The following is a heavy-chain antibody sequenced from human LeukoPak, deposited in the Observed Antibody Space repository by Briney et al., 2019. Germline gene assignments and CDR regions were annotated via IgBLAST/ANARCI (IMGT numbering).Heavy chain of an antibody. CDR1: SDKISSYY. J-gene: IGHJ5*02. D-gene: IGHD7-27*01. V-gene: IGHV4-59*05. CDR3: ASLGTLRS. Sequence: SETLSLTCSVPSDKISSYYWNWIRQPPGKGLEWIGSISYSGTNYNNPSLKSRVSISIDTSRNQFSVKLTSVTAADTAMYYCASLGTLRSWGQGTLVTVSS. CDR2: ISYSGTN.